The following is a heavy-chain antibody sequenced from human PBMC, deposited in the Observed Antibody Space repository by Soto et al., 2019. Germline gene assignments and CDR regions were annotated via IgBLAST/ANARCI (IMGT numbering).Heavy chain of an antibody. D-gene: IGHD2-8*02. Sequence: SEALSLTCAVSGGSFSAYSWTWIRQPPGTGLEWIGESNHSGSTNYNPSLKSRVTISVDTSKNQFSLKLTSVTAADTAVYYCARDKITGLFDYWGQGTLVTVS. CDR3: ARDKITGLFDY. V-gene: IGHV4-34*01. CDR2: SNHSGST. J-gene: IGHJ4*02. CDR1: GGSFSAYS.